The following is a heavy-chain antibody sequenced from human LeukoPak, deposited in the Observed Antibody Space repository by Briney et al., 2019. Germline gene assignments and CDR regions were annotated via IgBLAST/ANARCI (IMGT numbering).Heavy chain of an antibody. CDR1: GGSFSGYY. Sequence: PSETLSLTCAVYGGSFSGYYWSWIRQPPGEGLEWIGEINHSGSTNYNPSLKSRVTISVDTSKNQFSLKLSSVTAADTAVYYCARGAGQWLVPLDYWGQGTLVTVSS. CDR3: ARGAGQWLVPLDY. CDR2: INHSGST. V-gene: IGHV4-34*01. J-gene: IGHJ4*02. D-gene: IGHD6-19*01.